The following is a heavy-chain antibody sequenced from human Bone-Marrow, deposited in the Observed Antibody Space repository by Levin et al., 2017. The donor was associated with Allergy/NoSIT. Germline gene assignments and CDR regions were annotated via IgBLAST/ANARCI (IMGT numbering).Heavy chain of an antibody. Sequence: AGGSLRLSCAASGLSFSNYDMNWVRQAPGKGLEWVSSISGGSSRIYYADSVKGRFTISRDNAKNSLYLQMNSLRVEDTAVYYCASWAMFYYDGSNFDYFYYGMDVWGQGTTVTVSS. D-gene: IGHD3-16*01. V-gene: IGHV3-21*06. J-gene: IGHJ6*02. CDR3: ASWAMFYYDGSNFDYFYYGMDV. CDR2: ISGGSSRI. CDR1: GLSFSNYD.